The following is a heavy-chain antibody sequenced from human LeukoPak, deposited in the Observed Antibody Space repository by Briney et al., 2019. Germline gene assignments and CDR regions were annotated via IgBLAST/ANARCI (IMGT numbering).Heavy chain of an antibody. CDR1: GGSISSGSYY. CDR2: IYTSGST. CDR3: ARDLRTFGGVIAYFDY. V-gene: IGHV4-61*02. Sequence: NPSETLSLTCTVSGGSISSGSYYWSWIRQPAGKGLEWIGRIYTSGSTNYNPPLKSRVTISVDTSKNQFSLKLSSVTAADTAVYYCARDLRTFGGVIAYFDYWGQGTLVTVSS. J-gene: IGHJ4*02. D-gene: IGHD3-16*02.